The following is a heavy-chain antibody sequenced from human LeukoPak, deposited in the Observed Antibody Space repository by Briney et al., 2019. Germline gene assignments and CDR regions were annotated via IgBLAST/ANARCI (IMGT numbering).Heavy chain of an antibody. J-gene: IGHJ4*02. CDR3: ARYFAS. CDR2: ISGSGSTT. Sequence: AGGSLRPSCAASGFIFSNYSMNWVRQAPGKGLEWVSYISGSGSTTSYADSVKGRFTISRDNAKNSLFLLMNSLRDEDTAVYFCARYFASWGQGTLVTVSS. V-gene: IGHV3-48*02. CDR1: GFIFSNYS.